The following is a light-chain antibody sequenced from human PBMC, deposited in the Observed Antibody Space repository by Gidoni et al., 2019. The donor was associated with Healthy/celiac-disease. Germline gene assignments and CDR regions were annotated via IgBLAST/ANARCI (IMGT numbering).Light chain of an antibody. CDR2: EVS. CDR1: SSDVGGYNY. CDR3: SSYTSSKEYV. J-gene: IGLJ1*01. Sequence: QSALTPPASVPGSPGQSITISCTGTSSDVGGYNYVAWYQQHPGKAPKLMIYEVSNRPSGVSNRFSGSKSGNTASLTISGLQAEDEADYYCSSYTSSKEYVFGTGTKVTVL. V-gene: IGLV2-14*01.